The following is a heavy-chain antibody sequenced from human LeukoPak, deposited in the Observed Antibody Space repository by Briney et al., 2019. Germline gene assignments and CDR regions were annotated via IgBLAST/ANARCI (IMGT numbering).Heavy chain of an antibody. Sequence: GGSLRLSCAASGFTFDDYGMSWVRQAPGKGLEWVSGINWNGGSTGYADSVKGRFTISRDNAKNSLYLQMNSLRAEDTALYYCARSGPYHYYDSSGYSFDYWGQGTLVTVSS. CDR2: INWNGGST. CDR1: GFTFDDYG. D-gene: IGHD3-22*01. V-gene: IGHV3-20*04. CDR3: ARSGPYHYYDSSGYSFDY. J-gene: IGHJ4*02.